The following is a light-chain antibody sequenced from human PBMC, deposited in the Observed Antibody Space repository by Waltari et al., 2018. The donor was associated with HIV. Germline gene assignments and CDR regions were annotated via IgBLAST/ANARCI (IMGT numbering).Light chain of an antibody. CDR3: CSEAGSCNYV. CDR2: EFI. J-gene: IGLJ1*01. CDR1: SSDVGGYKY. Sequence: QSALTQPRSVSGSPGQSVTISCTGNSSDVGGYKYVSWYQQHPGQASQCWVIEFIRRPPGGPDRCSGVKPANTASLPISGLQAEDEADYYCCSEAGSCNYVFGTGTKVTVL. V-gene: IGLV2-11*01.